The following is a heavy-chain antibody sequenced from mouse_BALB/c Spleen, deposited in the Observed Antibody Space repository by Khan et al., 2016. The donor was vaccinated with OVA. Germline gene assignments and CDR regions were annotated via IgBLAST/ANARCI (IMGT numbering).Heavy chain of an antibody. CDR3: ARGGFAY. Sequence: EVQLQESGGGLVQPGGSRKLSCAASGFTFIDYGMAWVRQTPGKGPEWIAFISSVAYSIYYADTVTGRFTISRENAKNNLYLEMSSLRSDDTAMYYCARGGFAYWGQGTLVTVSA. CDR1: GFTFIDYG. V-gene: IGHV5-15*02. CDR2: ISSVAYSI. J-gene: IGHJ3*01.